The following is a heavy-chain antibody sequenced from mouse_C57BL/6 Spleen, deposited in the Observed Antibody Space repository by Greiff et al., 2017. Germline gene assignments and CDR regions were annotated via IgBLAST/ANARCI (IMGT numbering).Heavy chain of an antibody. V-gene: IGHV1-69*01. CDR1: GYTFTSYW. D-gene: IGHD2-4*01. CDR3: ARFHDYDGAWFAY. Sequence: QVQLQQPGAELVMPGASVKLSCKASGYTFTSYWMHWVKQRPGQGLEWIGEIDPSDSYTTYNHKFKGKSTLTVDKSSSTAYMQLSSLTSEDSAVXDGARFHDYDGAWFAYWGQGTLVTVSA. CDR2: IDPSDSYT. J-gene: IGHJ3*01.